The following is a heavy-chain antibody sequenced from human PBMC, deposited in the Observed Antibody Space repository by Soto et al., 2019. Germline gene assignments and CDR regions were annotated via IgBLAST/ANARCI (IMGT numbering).Heavy chain of an antibody. Sequence: QVQLVQSGAEVKKPGSSVKVSCKASGGTFSSYAISWVRQAPGQGLEWMGGLIPIFGTANYAQKFQGRVTITADESTSTAYMELSSLRSEDTAVYYCARGGNYCGGDCYPIDYWGQGTLVTVSS. V-gene: IGHV1-69*01. CDR2: LIPIFGTA. D-gene: IGHD2-21*02. CDR3: ARGGNYCGGDCYPIDY. J-gene: IGHJ4*02. CDR1: GGTFSSYA.